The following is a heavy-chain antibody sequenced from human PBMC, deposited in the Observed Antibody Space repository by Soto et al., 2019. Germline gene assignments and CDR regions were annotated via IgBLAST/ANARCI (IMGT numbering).Heavy chain of an antibody. D-gene: IGHD1-26*01. CDR1: GGSIRNGDYY. J-gene: IGHJ4*02. V-gene: IGHV4-30-4*01. CDR3: VTVNLVGAAYYFDY. CDR2: VYYSGTT. Sequence: SETLSLTCTVSGGSIRNGDYYWGWIRQPPGKGLEWIGYVYYSGTTYSHPSLNSRVSISVDTSENQFSLRLTSVTAADTAVYYCVTVNLVGAAYYFDYWGPGILVTVSS.